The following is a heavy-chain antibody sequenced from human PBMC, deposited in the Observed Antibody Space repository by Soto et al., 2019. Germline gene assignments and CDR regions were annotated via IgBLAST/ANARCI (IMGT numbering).Heavy chain of an antibody. CDR1: GFTFSSYA. V-gene: IGHV3-30-3*01. CDR2: ISYDGSNK. D-gene: IGHD2-2*01. Sequence: GGSLRLSCAASGFTFSSYAMHWVRQAPGKGLEWVAVISYDGSNKYYADSVKGRFTISRDNSKNTLYLQVNSLRAEDTAVYYCARRGRGYCSSTSCRGQYSSSWYFDYWGQGTLVTVSS. CDR3: ARRGRGYCSSTSCRGQYSSSWYFDY. J-gene: IGHJ4*02.